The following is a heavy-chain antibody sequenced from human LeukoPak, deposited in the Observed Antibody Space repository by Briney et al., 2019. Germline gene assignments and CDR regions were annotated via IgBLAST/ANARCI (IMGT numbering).Heavy chain of an antibody. CDR2: ISTSSRTI. Sequence: GGSLRLSCAASGFTYSSYSMNWVRQAPGKGLEWVSYISTSSRTIYYADSVKGRFTISRDNAKNSLYLQMNSLRAEDTAVYYCARDNDYTNYYWGQGTLVTVSS. CDR3: ARDNDYTNYY. D-gene: IGHD4-11*01. J-gene: IGHJ4*02. CDR1: GFTYSSYS. V-gene: IGHV3-48*04.